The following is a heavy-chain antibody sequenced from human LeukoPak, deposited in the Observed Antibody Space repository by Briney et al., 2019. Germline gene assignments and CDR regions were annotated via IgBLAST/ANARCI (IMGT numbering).Heavy chain of an antibody. CDR2: IYPRDSDT. Sequence: GESLKISCKGSGYSFASCWIAWVRQMPGKGLEWMGIIYPRDSDTKYNPSFQGQVSISADKSTSTAYLQWSSLQASDTAIYFCARSHSSTLTWFDPWGQGTLVTVSS. V-gene: IGHV5-51*01. CDR3: ARSHSSTLTWFDP. CDR1: GYSFASCW. J-gene: IGHJ5*02.